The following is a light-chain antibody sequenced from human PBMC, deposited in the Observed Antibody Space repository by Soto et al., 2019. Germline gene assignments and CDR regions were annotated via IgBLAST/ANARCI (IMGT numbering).Light chain of an antibody. Sequence: QSVLTQPASMSGSPGQSITICCTGGDVRGNKYVSWYQHYPGKAPKLIISDVSSRPSGVSDRFSGSKSGDSASLTISGLQAEDEADHYCSAFTGTTYVFGTGTKVTVL. CDR2: DVS. J-gene: IGLJ1*01. V-gene: IGLV2-14*03. CDR1: DVRGNKY. CDR3: SAFTGTTYV.